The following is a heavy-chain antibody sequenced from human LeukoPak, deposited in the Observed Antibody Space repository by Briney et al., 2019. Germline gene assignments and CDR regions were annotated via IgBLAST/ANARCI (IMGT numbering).Heavy chain of an antibody. CDR1: WFTVRWHY. CDR3: ARDPGYGLGVDYGDY. J-gene: IGHJ4*02. V-gene: IGHV3-66*01. CDR2: IHRGGNT. Sequence: GSPRPLCGAPWFTVRWHYLGWVRQASREGLGWVSVIHRGGNTYYADSVKGRFTISRDSSKNTVFLQMDSLRAEDTAVYYCARDPGYGLGVDYGDYWGQGTLVTVSS. D-gene: IGHD3-10*01.